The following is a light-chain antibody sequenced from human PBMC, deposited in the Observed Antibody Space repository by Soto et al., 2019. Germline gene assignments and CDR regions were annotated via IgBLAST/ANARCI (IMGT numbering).Light chain of an antibody. Sequence: TVMTQSPDSLAVSLDERATINCKSSQSVLFTSSNKNFLTWYQQKPGQPPKLLIYWASTRESGVPDRFSGSGSGTNFTLTISSLQAEDVAVYYCQQYYTTPWTFGQGTKVEIK. J-gene: IGKJ1*01. CDR3: QQYYTTPWT. CDR1: QSVLFTSSNKNF. CDR2: WAS. V-gene: IGKV4-1*01.